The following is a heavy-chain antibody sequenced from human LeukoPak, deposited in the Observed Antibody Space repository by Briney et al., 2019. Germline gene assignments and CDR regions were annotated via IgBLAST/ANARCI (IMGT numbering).Heavy chain of an antibody. CDR2: IRSKANSYAT. D-gene: IGHD3-3*01. CDR3: TRLGGTDY. J-gene: IGHJ4*02. CDR1: GFTFSRSA. Sequence: GRSLRLSCAASGFTFSRSAMHWVRQAPGKGLEWVGRIRSKANSYATAYAASVKGRFTISRDDSKNTAYLQMNSLKTEDTAVYYCTRLGGTDYWGQGTLVTVSS. V-gene: IGHV3-73*01.